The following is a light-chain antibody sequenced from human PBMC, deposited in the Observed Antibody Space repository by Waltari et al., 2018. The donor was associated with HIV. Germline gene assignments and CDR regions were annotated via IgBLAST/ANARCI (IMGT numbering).Light chain of an antibody. CDR2: ENN. Sequence: QSGLTQPPSVSAAPGQNVIISCSGNSSNIGNSFVSWYQQLPGTAPKLLIYENNKRPSGIPDRFSASKSGTSAALGITGLQTGDEADYYCGSWDTALSVVFGGGTKLTVL. CDR1: SSNIGNSF. CDR3: GSWDTALSVV. J-gene: IGLJ3*02. V-gene: IGLV1-51*02.